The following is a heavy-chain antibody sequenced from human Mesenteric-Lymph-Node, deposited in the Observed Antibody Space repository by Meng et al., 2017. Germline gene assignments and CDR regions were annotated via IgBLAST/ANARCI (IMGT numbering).Heavy chain of an antibody. CDR2: IYSGGST. CDR3: ARRYCSSTSCYDAFDI. J-gene: IGHJ3*02. Sequence: GESLKISCAASGFTFSSYSMNWVRQAPGKGLEWVSVIYSGGSTYYADSVKGRFTISRDNSKNTLYLQMNSLRAEDTAVYYCARRYCSSTSCYDAFDIWGQGTMVTVSS. D-gene: IGHD2-2*01. V-gene: IGHV3-66*02. CDR1: GFTFSSYS.